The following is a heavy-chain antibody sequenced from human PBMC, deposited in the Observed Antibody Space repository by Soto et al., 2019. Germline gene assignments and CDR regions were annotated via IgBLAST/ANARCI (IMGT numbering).Heavy chain of an antibody. CDR3: ATSDNSGYDQPVVY. V-gene: IGHV1-18*01. CDR2: ISTYSGNT. J-gene: IGHJ4*02. D-gene: IGHD3-22*01. Sequence: GASVKVSCKASGYTCTAYGISWVRQAPGQGLEWMAWISTYSGNTDFAQKVQGRVTLTADTSTSTAYMELRNLTSDDTAVYYCATSDNSGYDQPVVYWGQGTLVTVSS. CDR1: GYTCTAYG.